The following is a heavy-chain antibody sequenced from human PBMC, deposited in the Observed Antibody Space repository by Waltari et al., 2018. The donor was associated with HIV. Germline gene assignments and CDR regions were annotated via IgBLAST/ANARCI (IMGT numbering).Heavy chain of an antibody. CDR2: IWYDGSNK. J-gene: IGHJ4*02. V-gene: IGHV3-33*01. CDR3: ARDNGSGSYFSYCDY. CDR1: GFTFSSYG. D-gene: IGHD1-26*01. Sequence: QVQLVESGGGVVQPGRSLRLSCAASGFTFSSYGMHWVRQAPGKGLEWVAVIWYDGSNKYYADSVKGRFTISRDNSKNTLYLQMNSLRAEDTAVYYCARDNGSGSYFSYCDYWGQGTLVTVSS.